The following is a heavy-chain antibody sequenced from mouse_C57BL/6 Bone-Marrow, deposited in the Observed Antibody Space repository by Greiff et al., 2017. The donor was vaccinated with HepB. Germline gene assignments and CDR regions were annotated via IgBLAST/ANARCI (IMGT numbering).Heavy chain of an antibody. Sequence: VQLQQPGAELVKPGASVKLSCKASGYTFTSYWMHWVKRRPGQGLEWIGMIHPNSGSTNYNEKFKNTATLTVDKSSSTAYMQLSSLTSEDSEVYYCARHDYSNYGFADWGQGTLVTVSA. D-gene: IGHD2-5*01. CDR2: IHPNSGST. CDR3: ARHDYSNYGFAD. J-gene: IGHJ3*01. V-gene: IGHV1-64*01. CDR1: GYTFTSYW.